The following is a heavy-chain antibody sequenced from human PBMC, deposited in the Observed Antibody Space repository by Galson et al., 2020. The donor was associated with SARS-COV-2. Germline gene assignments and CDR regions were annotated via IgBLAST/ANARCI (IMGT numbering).Heavy chain of an antibody. V-gene: IGHV3-30*18. CDR2: ISYDENYQ. J-gene: IGHJ4*02. D-gene: IGHD3-10*01. CDR3: AKDLAIRGISGFDN. CDR1: GFTFSNYG. Sequence: GGSLRLSCAASGFTFSNYGMHWVRQAPGKGLEWVAVISYDENYQYYTDSVKGRFTISRDNSKNTLYLQMNSLKTEDTAVYFCAKDLAIRGISGFDNWGQGTLVSVS.